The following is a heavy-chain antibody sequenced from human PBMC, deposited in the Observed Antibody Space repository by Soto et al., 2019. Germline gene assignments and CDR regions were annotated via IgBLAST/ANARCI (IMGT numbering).Heavy chain of an antibody. CDR3: ARDGGDWYDSSGFLSI. V-gene: IGHV4-38-2*02. CDR2: IFHTGST. J-gene: IGHJ4*02. CDR1: NYSISSGYY. Sequence: SETLSLTCAVSNYSISSGYYWGWIRQPPEKGLEYIGSIFHTGSTYYNPSLKSRVTMSVDTSKNQFSLKLTSVTAADTAVYYCARDGGDWYDSSGFLSIWGQGTLVTVSS. D-gene: IGHD3-22*01.